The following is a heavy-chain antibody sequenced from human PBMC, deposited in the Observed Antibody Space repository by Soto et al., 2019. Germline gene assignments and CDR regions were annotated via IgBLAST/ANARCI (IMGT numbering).Heavy chain of an antibody. CDR3: ARRWGRTFDY. CDR1: GGSISSYY. CDR2: IYYSGST. V-gene: IGHV4-59*08. Sequence: SETLSLTCTVSGGSISSYYWSWIRQPPGKRLELIGYIYYSGSTNYNPSLKSRVTISVDTSKNQFSLKLSSVTAADTAVYYCARRWGRTFDYWGQGTLVTVSS. J-gene: IGHJ4*02. D-gene: IGHD7-27*01.